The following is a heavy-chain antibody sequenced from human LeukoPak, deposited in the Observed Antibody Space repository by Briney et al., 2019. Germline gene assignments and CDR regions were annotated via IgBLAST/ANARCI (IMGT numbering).Heavy chain of an antibody. CDR1: GFTFSSYA. CDR2: ISGSGGST. D-gene: IGHD3-3*01. CDR3: AREITIFGVVIQRYDAFDI. V-gene: IGHV3-23*01. J-gene: IGHJ3*02. Sequence: GGSLRLSCAASGFTFSSYAMSWVRQAPGKGLEWVSAISGSGGSTYYAGSVKGRFTISRDNSKNTLYLQVNSLRPEDTALYYCAREITIFGVVIQRYDAFDIWGQGTMVTVSS.